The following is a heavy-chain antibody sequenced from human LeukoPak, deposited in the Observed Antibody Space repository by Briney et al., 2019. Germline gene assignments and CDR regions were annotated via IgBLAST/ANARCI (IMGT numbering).Heavy chain of an antibody. CDR2: INPNSGGT. D-gene: IGHD6-13*01. V-gene: IGHV1-2*04. CDR1: GYTFTGYY. Sequence: ASVKVSCKASGYTFTGYYMHWVRQAPGQGLEWMGWINPNSGGTNYAQKFQGWVTMTRDTSISTAYMELSRLRSDDTAVYYCARSNSSSWYGISYYYYYYGMDVWGQGTTVTVSS. J-gene: IGHJ6*02. CDR3: ARSNSSSWYGISYYYYYYGMDV.